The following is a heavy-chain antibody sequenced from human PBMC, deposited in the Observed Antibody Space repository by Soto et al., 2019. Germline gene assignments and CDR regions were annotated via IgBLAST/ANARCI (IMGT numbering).Heavy chain of an antibody. D-gene: IGHD3-3*01. CDR3: ARAISLITAAPAY. CDR2: VSPYNGNA. J-gene: IGHJ4*02. CDR1: GYTFSNYA. V-gene: IGHV1-18*04. Sequence: ASVKISCKTSGYTFSNYAISWVRQAPGQGLEWMGWVSPYNGNANYTEKFQGRVSMTTDTSTTTAYMELTSLTSDDTAIYYCARAISLITAAPAYRGEGTLVTVSS.